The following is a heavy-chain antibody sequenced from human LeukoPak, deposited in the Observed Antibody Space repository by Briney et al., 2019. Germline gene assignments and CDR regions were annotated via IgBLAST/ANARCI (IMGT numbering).Heavy chain of an antibody. D-gene: IGHD1-26*01. CDR2: ISSNGGST. V-gene: IGHV3-64*04. J-gene: IGHJ4*02. CDR3: ARLEGSYNFDY. Sequence: GGSLRLSCSASGFTFSSYAMHWVRQAPGKGLEYVSAISSNGGSTYYADSVKGRFTISRDNSKNTLYLQMNSLRAEDTAVYYCARLEGSYNFDYWGQGTLVTVSS. CDR1: GFTFSSYA.